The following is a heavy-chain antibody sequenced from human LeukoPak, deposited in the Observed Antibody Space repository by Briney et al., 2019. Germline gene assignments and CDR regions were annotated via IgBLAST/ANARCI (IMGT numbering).Heavy chain of an antibody. Sequence: SVKVSFKASGGTFSSYAISWVRQAPGQGLEWMGGIISIFGTANYAQKFKGRVTITTDESTSTAYMELSSLRSEDTAVYYCARDYYGSGGVDYWGQGTLVTVSS. CDR3: ARDYYGSGGVDY. D-gene: IGHD3-10*01. CDR2: IISIFGTA. CDR1: GGTFSSYA. V-gene: IGHV1-69*05. J-gene: IGHJ4*02.